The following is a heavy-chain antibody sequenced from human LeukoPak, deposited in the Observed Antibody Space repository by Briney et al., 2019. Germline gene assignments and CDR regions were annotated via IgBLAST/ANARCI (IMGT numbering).Heavy chain of an antibody. CDR1: GFTFSSYA. CDR2: ISGGGETT. D-gene: IGHD6-13*01. Sequence: TGGSLRLSCAASGFTFSSYAMSWVRQAPGEGLEWVSGISGGGETTYYADSVKGRFTISRGNSKNTLYLQMNSLRAEDTAVYYCAKQLTAGGYYFDYWGQGTLVTASS. J-gene: IGHJ4*02. V-gene: IGHV3-23*01. CDR3: AKQLTAGGYYFDY.